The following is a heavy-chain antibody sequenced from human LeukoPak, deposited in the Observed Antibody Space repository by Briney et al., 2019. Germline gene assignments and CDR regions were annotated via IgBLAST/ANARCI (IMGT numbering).Heavy chain of an antibody. CDR1: GFTFSSYA. Sequence: PGGSLRLSCAASGFTFSSYAMTWVRQAPGKGLEWVSAISGSGGSAYYADSVKGRFTISRDNSKNTLYLQMNSLRAEDTAVYYCAKGGYYGSGFDYWGQGTLVTVSS. J-gene: IGHJ4*02. D-gene: IGHD3-10*01. V-gene: IGHV3-23*01. CDR3: AKGGYYGSGFDY. CDR2: ISGSGGSA.